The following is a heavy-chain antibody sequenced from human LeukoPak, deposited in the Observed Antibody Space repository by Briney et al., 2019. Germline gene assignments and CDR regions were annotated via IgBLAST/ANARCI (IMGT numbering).Heavy chain of an antibody. D-gene: IGHD3-9*01. CDR3: ARASNILCGYYTNTAHLADHEY. Sequence: PGGSVRLSCAPSGFTHSIYRMNWARHAPGKGREGVSSISSSSSYIYYAHSVKGRFTISRDNPKNSLYLQMNGLRAEEMAVYYCARASNILCGYYTNTAHLADHEYWGQGTLVTVSS. CDR1: GFTHSIYR. J-gene: IGHJ4*02. CDR2: ISSSSSYI. V-gene: IGHV3-21*01.